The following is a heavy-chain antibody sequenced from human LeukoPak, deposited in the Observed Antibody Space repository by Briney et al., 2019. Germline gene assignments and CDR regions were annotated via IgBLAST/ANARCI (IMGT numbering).Heavy chain of an antibody. CDR2: MNPNSGNA. CDR1: GYTFTTYD. V-gene: IGHV1-8*01. Sequence: ASVKVSCKASGYTFTTYDINWVRQATGQGLEWMGWMNPNSGNAGYAQKFQGRVTMTRNTSMSTAYMELNSLRSEDTAVYYCARANYYGSGKKDLDYWGQGTLVTVSS. D-gene: IGHD3-10*01. CDR3: ARANYYGSGKKDLDY. J-gene: IGHJ4*02.